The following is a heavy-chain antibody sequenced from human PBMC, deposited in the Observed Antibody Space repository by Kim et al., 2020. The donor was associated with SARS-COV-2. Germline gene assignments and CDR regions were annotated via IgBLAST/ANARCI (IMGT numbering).Heavy chain of an antibody. CDR2: ISGTGDNT. D-gene: IGHD1-26*01. CDR3: AGGRSYPFGY. CDR1: GFTFSSYA. Sequence: GGSLRLSCAASGFTFSSYAMSWVRQAPGKGLEYVSTISGTGDNTYYADSVKGRFTISRDNSKNTLSLQMDSLRAADTAVYYCAGGRSYPFGYWGQGTLVT. V-gene: IGHV3-23*01. J-gene: IGHJ4*02.